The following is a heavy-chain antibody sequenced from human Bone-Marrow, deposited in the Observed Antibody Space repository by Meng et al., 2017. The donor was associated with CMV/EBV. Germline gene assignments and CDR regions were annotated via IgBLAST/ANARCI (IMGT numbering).Heavy chain of an antibody. V-gene: IGHV3-15*01. Sequence: GESLKISCAASRFTFSNAWMNWVRQAPGKGLEWVGRIKSKADGGTTDYAAPVKDRFTISRDDSKNMLYLQMNSLRAEDTAVYYCARDPRPWGQGTLVTVSS. CDR1: RFTFSNAW. CDR2: IKSKADGGTT. J-gene: IGHJ5*02. CDR3: ARDPRP.